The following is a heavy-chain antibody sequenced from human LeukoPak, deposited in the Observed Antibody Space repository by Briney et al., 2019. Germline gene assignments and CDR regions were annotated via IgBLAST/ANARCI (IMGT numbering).Heavy chain of an antibody. CDR2: IWYDGSER. J-gene: IGHJ4*02. V-gene: IGHV3-33*06. CDR3: AKIGDSSGYLLSRFDY. D-gene: IGHD3-22*01. Sequence: PGRSLRLSCAASGSTFSNYGMHWVRQAPGKGLEWVAVIWYDGSERYYADSVKSRFTISRDNSRNTLYLQMNSLRAEDTAVHYCAKIGDSSGYLLSRFDYWGQGTLVTVSS. CDR1: GSTFSNYG.